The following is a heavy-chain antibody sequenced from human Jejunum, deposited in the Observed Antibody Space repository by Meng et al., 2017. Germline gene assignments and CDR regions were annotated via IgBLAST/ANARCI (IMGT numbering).Heavy chain of an antibody. CDR2: INTKTGNP. J-gene: IGHJ4*02. CDR3: ATSGGGFDY. Sequence: VQLVQSGPELKEPGASLKVSFMASAYTFTNYDINRVRQAPGQGVEWMGWINTKTGNPMYAQGFTGRFVFSLDTSVSTAHLHISTLTPEDTAVYYCATSGGGFDYWGQGTLVTVSS. CDR1: AYTFTNYD. V-gene: IGHV7-4-1*02. D-gene: IGHD1-26*01.